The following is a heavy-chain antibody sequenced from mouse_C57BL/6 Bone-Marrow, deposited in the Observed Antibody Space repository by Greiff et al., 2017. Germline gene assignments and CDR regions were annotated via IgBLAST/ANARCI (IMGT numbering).Heavy chain of an antibody. J-gene: IGHJ1*03. CDR1: GYTFTDHT. Sequence: VQLQQSDAELVKPGASVKISCKVSGYTFTDHTIHWMKQRPEQGLEWIGYIYPRDGSTKYNEKFKGKATLTADKSSSTAYMQLNSLTSEDSAVYFWARRGGKVATDWYFDVWGTGTTVTVSA. V-gene: IGHV1-78*01. CDR2: IYPRDGST. D-gene: IGHD1-1*01. CDR3: ARRGGKVATDWYFDV.